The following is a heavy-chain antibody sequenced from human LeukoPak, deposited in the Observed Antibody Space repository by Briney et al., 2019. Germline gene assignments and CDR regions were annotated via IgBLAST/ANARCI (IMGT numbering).Heavy chain of an antibody. CDR3: ARDNCRDSSGWYPCYYYYYGMDV. D-gene: IGHD6-19*01. J-gene: IGHJ6*02. V-gene: IGHV1-18*01. CDR1: GYTFTSYD. Sequence: ASVKVSCKASGYTFTSYDMSWVRQAPGQGLEWMGWISAYNGNTNYAHKPKGRVTITTDTSTSTDYMELRSLSSDDTAVYYCARDNCRDSSGWYPCYYYYYGMDVWGQGTTVTVSS. CDR2: ISAYNGNT.